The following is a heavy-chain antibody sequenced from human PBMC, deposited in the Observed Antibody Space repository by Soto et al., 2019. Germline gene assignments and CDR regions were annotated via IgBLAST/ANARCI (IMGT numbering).Heavy chain of an antibody. V-gene: IGHV3-30*18. CDR3: AKGEVRGIIPSYFDY. Sequence: PGGSLRLSCAGSGFTFRWFGMNWVRQAQGKGLEWVARISNDGSNEYYVDSVKGRFTISRDNSKNTLYLQMDSLSAEDTAVDYCAKGEVRGIIPSYFDYWGLGTLVTVSS. CDR1: GFTFRWFG. J-gene: IGHJ4*02. D-gene: IGHD3-10*01. CDR2: ISNDGSNE.